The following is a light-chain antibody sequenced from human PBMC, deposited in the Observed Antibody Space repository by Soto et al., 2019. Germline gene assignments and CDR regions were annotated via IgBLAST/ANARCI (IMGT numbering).Light chain of an antibody. Sequence: QSALTQPASVSGSPGQSITISCTGTSSDVGGFDYVSWYQQHPGKAPKLLIYEVRNRPSGVSHRFSGSKSGNTASLTISGLQAEDEAEYYCSSYRSTPTYVFGTGTKLTVL. CDR3: SSYRSTPTYV. CDR1: SSDVGGFDY. J-gene: IGLJ1*01. V-gene: IGLV2-14*01. CDR2: EVR.